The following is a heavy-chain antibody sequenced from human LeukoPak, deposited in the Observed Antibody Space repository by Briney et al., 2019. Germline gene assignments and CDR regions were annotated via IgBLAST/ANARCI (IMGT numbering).Heavy chain of an antibody. V-gene: IGHV3-74*01. D-gene: IGHD3-9*01. CDR3: ARDHYDILTGYLY. J-gene: IGHJ4*02. CDR2: INSDGGST. Sequence: GGSLRLSCAASGFTFSSYWMHWVRQAPGKGLVWVSRINSDGGSTSYADSVKGRFTISRDNAKNTLYLQMNSLRAEDTAVYYCARDHYDILTGYLYWGQGTLVTVSS. CDR1: GFTFSSYW.